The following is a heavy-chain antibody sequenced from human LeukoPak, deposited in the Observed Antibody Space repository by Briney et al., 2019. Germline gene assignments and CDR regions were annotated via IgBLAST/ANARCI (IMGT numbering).Heavy chain of an antibody. D-gene: IGHD4-23*01. V-gene: IGHV3-7*01. CDR1: GFTFSNYW. CDR3: ARDLGGGPPGY. CDR2: IKGDGSGE. J-gene: IGHJ4*02. Sequence: PGGSLRLSXAASGFTFSNYWMSWVRQAAGKGLEWVANIKGDGSGEYYVDSVKGRFTISRDNAKNSLYLQMNSLRAEDTAVYYCARDLGGGPPGYWGRGTLVTVSS.